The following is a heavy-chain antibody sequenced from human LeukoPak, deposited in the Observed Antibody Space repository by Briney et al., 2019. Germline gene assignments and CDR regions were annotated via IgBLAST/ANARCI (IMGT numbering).Heavy chain of an antibody. Sequence: GGSLRLSCTASGFAFSVYAMSWLRQPPWRGLEWVSTINANSGTTSYAASVRGRFTISRDNSKNTLYLQLNTLRADDTATYYCAKPISGGLAVTADWFHPWGQGTLVVVSS. CDR1: GFAFSVYA. J-gene: IGHJ5*01. CDR2: INANSGTT. CDR3: AKPISGGLAVTADWFHP. D-gene: IGHD6-19*01. V-gene: IGHV3-23*01.